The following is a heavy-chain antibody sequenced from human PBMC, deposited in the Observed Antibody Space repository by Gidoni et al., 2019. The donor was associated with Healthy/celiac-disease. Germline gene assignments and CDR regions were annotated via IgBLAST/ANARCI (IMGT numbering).Heavy chain of an antibody. CDR1: GFTFSSYG. CDR2: IWYDGSNK. CDR3: AREGDGCSSTSCYNYYYYYGMDV. D-gene: IGHD2-2*01. J-gene: IGHJ6*02. Sequence: QVQLVESGGGVVQPGRSLRLSCAASGFTFSSYGLHWVRPAPGKGLEWMAVIWYDGSNKYYADSVKGRFTISRDNSKNTLYLQMNSLRAEDTAVYYCAREGDGCSSTSCYNYYYYYGMDVWGQGTTVTVSS. V-gene: IGHV3-33*01.